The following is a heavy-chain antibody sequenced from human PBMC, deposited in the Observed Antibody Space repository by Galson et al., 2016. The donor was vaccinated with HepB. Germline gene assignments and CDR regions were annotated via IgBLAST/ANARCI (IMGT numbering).Heavy chain of an antibody. CDR1: GGSITSTNW. V-gene: IGHV4-4*02. D-gene: IGHD3-16*02. CDR2: IYHSGST. J-gene: IGHJ5*02. CDR3: ARPLINTASYTGRFDP. Sequence: SETLSLTCVVSGGSITSTNWWSWVRQPPEEGLEWIGEIYHSGSTNYNPSLKSRVTISVDKSKNQFSLKLSSVTAADTAVYYCARPLINTASYTGRFDPWGQGTPVTVSS.